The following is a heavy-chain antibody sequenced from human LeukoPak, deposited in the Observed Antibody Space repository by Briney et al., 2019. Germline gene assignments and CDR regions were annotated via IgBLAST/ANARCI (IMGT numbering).Heavy chain of an antibody. D-gene: IGHD6-19*01. CDR1: GFTFSSYA. CDR3: ARDQKSGYSSGWTFDY. CDR2: ISYDGSNK. J-gene: IGHJ4*02. V-gene: IGHV3-30-3*01. Sequence: PGRSLRLSCAASGFTFSSYAMHWVRQAPGKGLEWVAVISYDGSNKYYADSVKGRFTISRDNAKNTLYLQMNSLRAEDTAVYYCARDQKSGYSSGWTFDYWGQGTLVTVSS.